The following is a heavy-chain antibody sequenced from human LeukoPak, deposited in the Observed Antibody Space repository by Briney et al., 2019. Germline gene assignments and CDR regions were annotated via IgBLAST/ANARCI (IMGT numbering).Heavy chain of an antibody. Sequence: SETLSLTCTVSGGSITSSNYNWSWLRQPAGLGLEWIGRIYTSGSTNYNPSLKRRVTMSVDTSKNQFSLKLRSVTAADTAAYYCARAPNCSGGSCYSPDYYYYYMDVWGKGTTVTISS. D-gene: IGHD2-15*01. J-gene: IGHJ6*03. CDR3: ARAPNCSGGSCYSPDYYYYYMDV. CDR1: GGSITSSNYN. V-gene: IGHV4-61*02. CDR2: IYTSGST.